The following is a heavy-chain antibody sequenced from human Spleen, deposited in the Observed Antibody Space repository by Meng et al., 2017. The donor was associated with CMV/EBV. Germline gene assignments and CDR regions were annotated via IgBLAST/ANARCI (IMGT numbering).Heavy chain of an antibody. Sequence: ASVKVSCKASGYTFTSFGISWVRQAPGQGLEWMGWISVYNDNTKYVEKVQDRITMTTDTSTSTAYMELRSLRSDDTAVYYCARDHPYIEGATPLYFYGMDVWGQGT. D-gene: IGHD1-26*01. CDR1: GYTFTSFG. CDR2: ISVYNDNT. J-gene: IGHJ6*02. CDR3: ARDHPYIEGATPLYFYGMDV. V-gene: IGHV1-18*01.